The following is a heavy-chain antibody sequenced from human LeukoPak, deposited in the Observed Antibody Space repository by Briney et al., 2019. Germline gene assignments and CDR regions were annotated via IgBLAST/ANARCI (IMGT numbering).Heavy chain of an antibody. CDR1: GYSFTSYG. V-gene: IGHV1-18*01. J-gene: IGHJ6*02. D-gene: IGHD1-26*01. CDR2: ISAYNGNT. Sequence: ASVKVSCKASGYSFTSYGISWVRQAPGQGPEWMGWISAYNGNTNYAQKLQGRVTMTTDTSTSTAYLELRSLRSDDTAVYYCARGNSGSYPPGFFYYYGMDVWGQGTTVTVSS. CDR3: ARGNSGSYPPGFFYYYGMDV.